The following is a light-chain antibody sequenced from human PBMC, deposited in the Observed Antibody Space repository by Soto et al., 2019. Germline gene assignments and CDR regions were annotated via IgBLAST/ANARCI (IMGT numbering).Light chain of an antibody. CDR2: GAS. CDR1: QIISSSY. Sequence: EIVLTQSPGTLSLSPGERATLSCRASQIISSSYVAWYQLKPGQAPRLLIYGASTRATGIPDRFSGSGSGTDFTLTISRLEPEDFAVYYCQQYGSSPQTFGQGTKVEIK. V-gene: IGKV3-20*01. J-gene: IGKJ1*01. CDR3: QQYGSSPQT.